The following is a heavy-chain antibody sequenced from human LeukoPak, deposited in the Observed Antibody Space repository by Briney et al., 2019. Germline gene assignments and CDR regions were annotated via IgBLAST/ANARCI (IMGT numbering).Heavy chain of an antibody. V-gene: IGHV1-18*01. CDR3: ATYCDILAGYWTHFDY. D-gene: IGHD3-9*01. Sequence: GASVKVSCKASGYTFTSYGISWVRQAPGQGLEWMGWISAYNGNTNYAQKLQGRVTMTTDTSTSTAYMELSSLRSEDTAVYYCATYCDILAGYWTHFDYWGQGTLVAVSS. CDR1: GYTFTSYG. J-gene: IGHJ4*02. CDR2: ISAYNGNT.